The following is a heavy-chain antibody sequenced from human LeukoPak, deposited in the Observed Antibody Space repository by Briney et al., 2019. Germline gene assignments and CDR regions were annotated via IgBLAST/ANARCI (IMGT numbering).Heavy chain of an antibody. D-gene: IGHD4-23*01. V-gene: IGHV3-23*01. CDR2: ISGSGGST. J-gene: IGHJ4*02. CDR1: GGSISSSSYY. CDR3: ARDGGNSVGY. Sequence: ETLSLTCTVSGGSISSSSYYWGWIRQPPGKGLEWVSAISGSGGSTYYADSVKGRFTISRDNSKNTLYLQMNSLRAEDTAVYYCARDGGNSVGYWGQGTLVTVSS.